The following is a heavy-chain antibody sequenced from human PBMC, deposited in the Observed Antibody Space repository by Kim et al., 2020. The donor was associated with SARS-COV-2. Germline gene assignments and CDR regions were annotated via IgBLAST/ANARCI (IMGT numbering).Heavy chain of an antibody. J-gene: IGHJ4*02. CDR2: IYYSGDT. V-gene: IGHV4-61*01. D-gene: IGHD3-22*01. CDR3: ASTYFYDSSASNDY. CDR1: GGSVSSSSFF. Sequence: SETLSLTCIISGGSVSSSSFFWRWSRQPPGMGLEWIAYIYYSGDTKYNPSLGSRVTISLDTSKNQLSLKLNSVTAADTAIYYCASTYFYDSSASNDYWGPGTLVTVSS.